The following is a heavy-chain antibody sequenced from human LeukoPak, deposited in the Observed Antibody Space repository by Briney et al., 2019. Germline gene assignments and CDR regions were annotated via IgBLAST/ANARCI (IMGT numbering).Heavy chain of an antibody. CDR2: IYYSGST. CDR1: GGSISSYY. J-gene: IGHJ4*02. Sequence: SETLSLTCTVSGGSISSYYWSWIRQPPGKGLEWIGYIYYSGSTNYNPSLKSRVTISVDTSKNHTSLKLFSLTAADTALYYCARHLSGSAMMHYFDYWGQGNLVTVSS. D-gene: IGHD5-18*01. V-gene: IGHV4-59*08. CDR3: ARHLSGSAMMHYFDY.